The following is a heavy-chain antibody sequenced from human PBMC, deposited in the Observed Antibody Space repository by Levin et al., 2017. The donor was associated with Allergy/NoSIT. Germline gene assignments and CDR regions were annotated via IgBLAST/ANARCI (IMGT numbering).Heavy chain of an antibody. J-gene: IGHJ6*02. CDR2: IDTYNGNT. Sequence: ASVKVSCKASGYTFTTYGISWVRQAPGQGLEWMAWIDTYNGNTYYAQKLQGRVTMTTDTSTSTAYMELRSLRSDDTAVYYCARDCSSSTCYPGMDVWGQGTTVTVSS. D-gene: IGHD2-2*01. V-gene: IGHV1-18*01. CDR3: ARDCSSSTCYPGMDV. CDR1: GYTFTTYG.